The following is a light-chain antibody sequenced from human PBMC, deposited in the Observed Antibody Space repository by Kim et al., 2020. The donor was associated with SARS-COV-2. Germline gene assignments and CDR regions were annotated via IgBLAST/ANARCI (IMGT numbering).Light chain of an antibody. J-gene: IGKJ4*01. Sequence: ETVMTQSPATLSVSPGERATLSCRASQRVSSNLAWYQQKPGQAPSLLIYGASTRATGIPARISGSGSGTEFTLTISSLQSEDFAVYYCQQYNSWPLTFGGGTKVDIK. CDR3: QQYNSWPLT. CDR2: GAS. CDR1: QRVSSN. V-gene: IGKV3-15*01.